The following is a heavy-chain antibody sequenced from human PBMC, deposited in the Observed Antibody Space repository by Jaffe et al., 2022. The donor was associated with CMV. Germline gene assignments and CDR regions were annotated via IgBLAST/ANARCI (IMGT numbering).Heavy chain of an antibody. CDR1: GGSISSSSYY. CDR3: ARLYGSGWFYPTDHAFDI. V-gene: IGHV4-39*01. D-gene: IGHD6-19*01. CDR2: IYYSGST. J-gene: IGHJ3*02. Sequence: QLQLQESGPGLVKPSETLSLTCTVSGGSISSSSYYWGWIRQPPGKGLEWIGSIYYSGSTYYNPSLKSRVTISVDTSKNQFSLKLSSVTAADTAVYYCARLYGSGWFYPTDHAFDIWGQGTMVTVSS.